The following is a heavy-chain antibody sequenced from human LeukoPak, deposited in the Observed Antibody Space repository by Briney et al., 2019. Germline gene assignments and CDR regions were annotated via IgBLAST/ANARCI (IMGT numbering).Heavy chain of an antibody. CDR2: INHRGST. J-gene: IGHJ4*02. CDR3: ARVYYDSSGSIMPFDY. D-gene: IGHD3-22*01. V-gene: IGHV4-34*01. Sequence: SETLSLTCAVYGGSFSGYYWSWIRQPPGKGLEWIGEINHRGSTNYNPSLKSRVTISVDTSKNQFSLKLSSVTAADTAVYYCARVYYDSSGSIMPFDYWGQGTLVTVSS. CDR1: GGSFSGYY.